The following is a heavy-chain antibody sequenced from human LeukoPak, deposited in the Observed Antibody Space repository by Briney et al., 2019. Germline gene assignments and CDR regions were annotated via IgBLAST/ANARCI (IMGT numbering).Heavy chain of an antibody. CDR1: GGSISSGDYY. CDR2: IYYSGST. J-gene: IGHJ4*02. CDR3: ASLDDPDTG. D-gene: IGHD1-14*01. V-gene: IGHV4-30-4*01. Sequence: PSETLSLSCAVSGGSISSGDYYCSWIRQHPGEGLEWIGYIYYSGSTYYNPSLKSRVTISVDTSKTQFSLKLSSVTAADTAVYYCASLDDPDTGWGQGTLVTVSS.